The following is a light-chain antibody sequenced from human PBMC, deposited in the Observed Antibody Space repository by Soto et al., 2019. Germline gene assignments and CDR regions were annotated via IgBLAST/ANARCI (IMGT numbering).Light chain of an antibody. Sequence: EIVLTQSPGTLSLSPGERATLSCRASQSVSSSYLAWYQQKPGQAPRLLIYGASSRATGIPDRFSGSGSGTDFTLTISRLEPEDFAVYYCQQYGSSPFTFGPGT. J-gene: IGKJ3*01. V-gene: IGKV3-20*01. CDR1: QSVSSSY. CDR3: QQYGSSPFT. CDR2: GAS.